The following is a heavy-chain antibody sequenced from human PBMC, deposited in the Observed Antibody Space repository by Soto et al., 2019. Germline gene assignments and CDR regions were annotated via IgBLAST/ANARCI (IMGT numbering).Heavy chain of an antibody. J-gene: IGHJ6*02. D-gene: IGHD2-21*02. V-gene: IGHV4-30-2*01. CDR2: IYHSGST. CDR1: GGSISSGGYS. Sequence: PSETLSLTCAVSGGSISSGGYSWSWIRQPPGKGLEWIGYIYHSGSTYYNPSLKSRVTISVDRSKNQFSLKLSSVTAADTAVYYCAIQCGGDCHYDYYYYGMDVWGQGTTVTVSS. CDR3: AIQCGGDCHYDYYYYGMDV.